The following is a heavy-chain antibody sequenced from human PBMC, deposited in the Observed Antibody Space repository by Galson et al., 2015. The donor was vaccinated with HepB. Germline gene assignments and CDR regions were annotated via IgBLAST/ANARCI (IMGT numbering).Heavy chain of an antibody. V-gene: IGHV1-69-2*01. CDR2: VDPEDGET. CDR1: GYTFTDYY. D-gene: IGHD2-21*01. Sequence: VKVSCKASGYTFTDYYMHWVQQAPGKGLEWMGLVDPEDGETIYAEKFQGRVTITADTSTDTAYMELSSLRSEDTAVYYCATAPYCGGDCSYYFDYWGQGTLVTVSS. CDR3: ATAPYCGGDCSYYFDY. J-gene: IGHJ4*02.